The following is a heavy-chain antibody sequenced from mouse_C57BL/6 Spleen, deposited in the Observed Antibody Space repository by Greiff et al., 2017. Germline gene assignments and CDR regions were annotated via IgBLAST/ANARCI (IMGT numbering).Heavy chain of an antibody. J-gene: IGHJ2*01. D-gene: IGHD4-1*01. CDR1: GYSFTGYY. CDR2: INPSTGGT. V-gene: IGHV1-42*01. Sequence: VQLKQSGPELVKPGASVKISCKASGYSFTGYYMNWVKQSPEKSLEWIGEINPSTGGTTYNQKFKAKATLTVDKSSSTAYMQLKSLTSEDAAVXYCARLGRGYFDFWGQGTTLTVSS. CDR3: ARLGRGYFDF.